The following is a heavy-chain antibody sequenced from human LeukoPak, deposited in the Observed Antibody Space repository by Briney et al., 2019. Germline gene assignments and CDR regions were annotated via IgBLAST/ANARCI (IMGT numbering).Heavy chain of an antibody. Sequence: SETLSLTCTVSGYSISSAYFWGWIRPPPGKGLEWIGSIFHSGSTHYSPSLKSRVTISVDTSQNQFSLKLSSVTAADTAVYYCARRYSGYDYYFDYWGQGTLVTVSS. D-gene: IGHD5-12*01. CDR3: ARRYSGYDYYFDY. J-gene: IGHJ4*02. CDR1: GYSISSAYF. CDR2: IFHSGST. V-gene: IGHV4-38-2*02.